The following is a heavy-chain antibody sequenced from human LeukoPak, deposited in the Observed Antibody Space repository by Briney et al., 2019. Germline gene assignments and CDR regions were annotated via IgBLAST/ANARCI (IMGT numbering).Heavy chain of an antibody. CDR2: IYYSGST. J-gene: IGHJ4*02. CDR1: GGSISSSSYY. CDR3: ARGENLPGTKPFDY. D-gene: IGHD1-14*01. V-gene: IGHV4-39*07. Sequence: SETLSLTCTVSGGSISSSSYYWGWIRQPPGKGLEWIGSIYYSGSTYYNPSLKSRVTISLDTSKNQFSLKLSSVTAADTAVYYCARGENLPGTKPFDYWGQGTLVTVSS.